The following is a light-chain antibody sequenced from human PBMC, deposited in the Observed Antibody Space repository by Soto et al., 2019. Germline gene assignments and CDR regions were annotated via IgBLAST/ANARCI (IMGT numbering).Light chain of an antibody. J-gene: IGKJ1*01. CDR2: RAS. CDR3: QQYNNWPRT. CDR1: PSVNSN. Sequence: EIVMPQSPATLSVSPGEIATLSCRSSPSVNSNLAWYQQKYGQAPRLLIYRASTRATGIPASFSGSGSGTAFTLTSSGLQSEDFAVYYCQQYNNWPRTFGQGPKLEI. V-gene: IGKV3-15*01.